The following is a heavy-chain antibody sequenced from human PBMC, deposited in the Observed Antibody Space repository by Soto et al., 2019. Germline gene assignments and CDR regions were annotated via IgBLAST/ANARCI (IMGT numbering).Heavy chain of an antibody. CDR3: VTDSNSCVVRVTLYDY. V-gene: IGHV4-31*02. CDR1: GGFITSGGYY. CDR2: VYHSGTA. Sequence: SETLCLTWTVSGGFITSGGYYWSWIRQRPGKGLEWIGCVYHSGTAYSNPSLEGRVSLSVDTSRNQYSLRLSSVTAADTAVYYCVTDSNSCVVRVTLYDYWSQGTHDTVSS. J-gene: IGHJ4*02. D-gene: IGHD6-6*01.